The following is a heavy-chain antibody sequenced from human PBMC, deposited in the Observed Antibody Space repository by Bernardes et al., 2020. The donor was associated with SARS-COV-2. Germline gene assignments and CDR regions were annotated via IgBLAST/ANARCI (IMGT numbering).Heavy chain of an antibody. V-gene: IGHV1-24*01. CDR3: AGRITLFGVITGFFDR. D-gene: IGHD3-3*01. CDR1: GYTLTELP. Sequence: ASVKVSCKVSGYTLTELPIHWVRQAPGKGLEWMGGFDSEDGQTIYAQKFQGRVTMIEDTSTDPAYMELNSLRSEDTAVYFCAGRITLFGVITGFFDRWGQGTLVTVSS. CDR2: FDSEDGQT. J-gene: IGHJ4*02.